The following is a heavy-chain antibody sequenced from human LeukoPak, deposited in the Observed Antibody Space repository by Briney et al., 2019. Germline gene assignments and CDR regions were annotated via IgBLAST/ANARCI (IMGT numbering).Heavy chain of an antibody. CDR2: IYTSGST. CDR3: AREALEGSIYYFDY. J-gene: IGHJ4*02. V-gene: IGHV4-4*07. D-gene: IGHD6-6*01. CDR1: GGSISSYY. Sequence: SETLSLTCTVSGGSISSYYWSWIRQPAGKGLEWIGRIYTSGSTNYDPSPKSRVTMSVDTSKNQFSLKLSSVTAADTAVYYCAREALEGSIYYFDYWGQGTLVTVSS.